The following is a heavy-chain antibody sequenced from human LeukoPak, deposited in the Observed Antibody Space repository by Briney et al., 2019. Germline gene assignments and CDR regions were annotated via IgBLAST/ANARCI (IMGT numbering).Heavy chain of an antibody. V-gene: IGHV4-39*01. CDR2: IYYSGST. CDR3: ARHVQSSPSITIFGVVRRVGFDP. D-gene: IGHD3-3*01. CDR1: GGSISSSSYY. Sequence: SETLSLTCTVSGGSISSSSYYWGWIRQPPGKGLEWIGSIYYSGSTYYNPSLKSRVTISVDTSKNQFSLKLSSVTAADTAVYYCARHVQSSPSITIFGVVRRVGFDPWGQGTLVTVSS. J-gene: IGHJ5*02.